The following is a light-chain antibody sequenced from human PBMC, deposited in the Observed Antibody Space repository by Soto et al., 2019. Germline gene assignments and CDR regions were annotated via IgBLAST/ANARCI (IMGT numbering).Light chain of an antibody. Sequence: EVVMTQSPVTRSVSPGDTATLSCRSSQSVGRNLAWYQQKPGQAPRLLLYNTSTRATGIPDRFSGSGSGTDFTLTISRLEPEDFAVYYCQQYGRSPTTFGQGTKVDIK. CDR3: QQYGRSPTT. J-gene: IGKJ1*01. CDR1: QSVGRN. CDR2: NTS. V-gene: IGKV3-20*01.